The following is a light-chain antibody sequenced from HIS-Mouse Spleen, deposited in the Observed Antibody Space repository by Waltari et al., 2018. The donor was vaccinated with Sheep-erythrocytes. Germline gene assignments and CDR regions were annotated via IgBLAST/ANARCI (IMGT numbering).Light chain of an antibody. CDR3: SSYTSSSTWV. Sequence: QSALTQPASVSGSPGQSITISCTGTSSDVGGYNYVSCYQQHPGKAPKLMIYEVSNRPSGVSNRFSGSKSGHTASLTISGLQAEDEADYYCSSYTSSSTWVFGGGTKLTVL. V-gene: IGLV2-14*01. CDR1: SSDVGGYNY. J-gene: IGLJ3*02. CDR2: EVS.